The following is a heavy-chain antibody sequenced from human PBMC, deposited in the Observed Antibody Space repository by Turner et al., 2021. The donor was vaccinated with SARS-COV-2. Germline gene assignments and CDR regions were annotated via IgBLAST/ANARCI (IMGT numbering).Heavy chain of an antibody. CDR1: GFTLSSYS. CDR3: ASIAAADPKYYHYYGMDV. D-gene: IGHD6-13*01. J-gene: IGHJ6*02. Sequence: EVQLVESGGGLVKPGVSLRLSGAASGFTLSSYSMNWVRQAPGKGLEWVSSIRSSSSYIYYADSVKGPFTIARDKAKNSLYLQMNSLRAEDTAVYYCASIAAADPKYYHYYGMDVWGQGTTVTVSS. V-gene: IGHV3-21*01. CDR2: IRSSSSYI.